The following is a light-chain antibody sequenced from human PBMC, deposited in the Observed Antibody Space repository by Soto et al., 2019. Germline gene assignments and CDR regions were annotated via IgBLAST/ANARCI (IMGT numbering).Light chain of an antibody. V-gene: IGKV3-11*01. Sequence: EIVLTQSPATLSLSPGERATLSCSASQSVSSYLAWYQQKPGQAPRLLIYDASNRATGIPARFSGSGSGTDFTLTISSLEPEDFAVYYCQQRSNWPYTFGKGTKLEIK. CDR2: DAS. J-gene: IGKJ2*01. CDR1: QSVSSY. CDR3: QQRSNWPYT.